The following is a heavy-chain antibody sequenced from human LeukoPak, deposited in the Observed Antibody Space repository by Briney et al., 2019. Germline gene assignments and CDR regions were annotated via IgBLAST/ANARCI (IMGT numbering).Heavy chain of an antibody. D-gene: IGHD3-10*01. Sequence: PGGSLRLSCAASAFTFSDYYMNWVRQAPGKGLEWVSSISSSSPIYYADSMKGRFTISRDNSKNTLYLQMNSLRAEDTAVYYCAKGMVRGVIIPYDYWGQGTLVTVSS. CDR2: ISSSSPI. V-gene: IGHV3-69-1*01. CDR1: AFTFSDYY. CDR3: AKGMVRGVIIPYDY. J-gene: IGHJ4*02.